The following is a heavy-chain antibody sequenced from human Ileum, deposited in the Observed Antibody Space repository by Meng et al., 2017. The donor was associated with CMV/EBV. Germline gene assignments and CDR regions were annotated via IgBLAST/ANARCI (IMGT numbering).Heavy chain of an antibody. D-gene: IGHD3-22*01. CDR3: ARAYYSTVYYNPGFDY. Sequence: QSRPALVNPSETLHLTFTVSCDSLISSAYYWVWVRHSPGKGLEWIVAIYSSGETHYTPSLKSRVTLSVDTSRNQFSLRLSSVTAADTAVYYCARAYYSTVYYNPGFDYWGQGTLVTVSS. CDR1: CDSLISSAYY. CDR2: IYSSGET. V-gene: IGHV4-39*07. J-gene: IGHJ4*02.